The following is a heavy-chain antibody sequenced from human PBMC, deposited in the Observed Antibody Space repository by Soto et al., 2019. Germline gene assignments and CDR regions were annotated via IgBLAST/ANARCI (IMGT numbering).Heavy chain of an antibody. J-gene: IGHJ4*02. D-gene: IGHD3-10*01. CDR2: VGVSGATT. CDR3: AKFRAGLGSQTDS. Sequence: EVQLLESGGNLVQPGGSLRLSCAASGFTFSSYAMSWVRQAPGKGLEWVSTVGVSGATTYYTDSLKGRFTISRDNSNNTLFLQMHSLRAEDRAIYYWAKFRAGLGSQTDSWGQGTLVTVSS. CDR1: GFTFSSYA. V-gene: IGHV3-23*01.